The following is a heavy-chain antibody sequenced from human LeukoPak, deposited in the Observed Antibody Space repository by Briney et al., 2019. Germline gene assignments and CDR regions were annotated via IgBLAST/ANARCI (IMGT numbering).Heavy chain of an antibody. V-gene: IGHV3-21*01. CDR2: ISSSSNYI. Sequence: PGGSLRLSCAASGFTFGSYAMNWVRQAPGKGLEWVSSISSSSNYIYYADSVKGRFTISRDNAKNSLYLQMNSLRAEDTAVYYCARSQDAFDIWGQGTMVTVSS. CDR3: ARSQDAFDI. J-gene: IGHJ3*02. CDR1: GFTFGSYA.